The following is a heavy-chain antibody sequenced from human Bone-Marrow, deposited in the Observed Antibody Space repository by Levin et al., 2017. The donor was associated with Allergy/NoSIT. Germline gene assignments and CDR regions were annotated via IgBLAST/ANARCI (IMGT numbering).Heavy chain of an antibody. CDR3: ARINQASGFKNWFDP. D-gene: IGHD6-25*01. J-gene: IGHJ5*02. CDR2: INQRGTA. CDR1: GVSIDTYNW. V-gene: IGHV4-4*02. Sequence: SETLSLTCDVSGVSIDTYNWWTWVRQPPGKGLQWLGEINQRGTATYNSSLRSRVLMSVDKSTNQFSLMVNSVTAADTAVYYCARINQASGFKNWFDPWGPGILVAVS.